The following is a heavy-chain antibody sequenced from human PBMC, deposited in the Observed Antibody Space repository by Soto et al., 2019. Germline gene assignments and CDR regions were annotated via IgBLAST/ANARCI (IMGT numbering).Heavy chain of an antibody. CDR1: GGSISSGDYY. Sequence: PSETLSLTCTVSGGSISSGDYYWSWIRQPPGKGLEWIGYIYYSGSTYYNPSLKSRVTISVDTSKNQFSLKLSSVTATDTAVYYCARGSYCGGDCYPYYFDYWGQGTLVTVSS. CDR3: ARGSYCGGDCYPYYFDY. V-gene: IGHV4-30-4*02. J-gene: IGHJ4*02. CDR2: IYYSGST. D-gene: IGHD2-21*02.